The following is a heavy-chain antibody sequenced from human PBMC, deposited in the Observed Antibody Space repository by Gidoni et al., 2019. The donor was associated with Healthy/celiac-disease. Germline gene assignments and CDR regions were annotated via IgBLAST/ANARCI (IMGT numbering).Heavy chain of an antibody. CDR2: ISSSGSTI. CDR1: GFTFSSYE. CDR3: ASRARFEYSSSDEVYYYGMDV. J-gene: IGHJ6*02. Sequence: EVQLVESGGGLVQPGGSLRLSCAASGFTFSSYELNWVRQAPGKGLEWVSYISSSGSTIYYADSVKGRFTISRDNAKNSLYLQMNSLRAEDTAVYYCASRARFEYSSSDEVYYYGMDVWGQGTTVTVSS. D-gene: IGHD6-6*01. V-gene: IGHV3-48*03.